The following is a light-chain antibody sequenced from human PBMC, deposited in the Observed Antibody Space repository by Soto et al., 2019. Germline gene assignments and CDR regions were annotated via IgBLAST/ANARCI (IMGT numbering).Light chain of an antibody. J-gene: IGLJ1*01. V-gene: IGLV3-25*02. CDR3: QSTDRDISFV. CDR1: ALPKKY. Sequence: SYELTQPPSVSVSPGQTARITCSGDALPKKYAYWYQQKPGQAPVLVIYKDTERPSGIPERFSGSSSGTTVTLTISGVQAEDEADYFCQSTDRDISFVFGSGTKVTVL. CDR2: KDT.